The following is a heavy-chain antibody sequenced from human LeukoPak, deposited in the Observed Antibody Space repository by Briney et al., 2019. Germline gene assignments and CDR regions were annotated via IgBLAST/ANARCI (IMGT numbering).Heavy chain of an antibody. Sequence: GGSLRLSCAASGFTFSGYAMSWVRQAPGKGLEWVSAISGSGGSTYYADSVKGRFTISRDNSKNTLYLQMNSLRAEDTAVYYCAKGPYSGSYYDYWGQGTLVTVSS. V-gene: IGHV3-23*01. J-gene: IGHJ4*02. CDR2: ISGSGGST. D-gene: IGHD1-26*01. CDR1: GFTFSGYA. CDR3: AKGPYSGSYYDY.